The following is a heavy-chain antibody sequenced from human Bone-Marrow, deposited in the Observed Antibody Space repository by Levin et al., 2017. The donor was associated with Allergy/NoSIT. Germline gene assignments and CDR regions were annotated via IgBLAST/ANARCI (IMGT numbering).Heavy chain of an antibody. J-gene: IGHJ3*02. CDR1: GGTFSSYA. CDR3: ARGKRRDYDFWSGYHFDI. D-gene: IGHD3-3*01. CDR2: IIPIFGTA. Sequence: SVKVSCKASGGTFSSYAISWVRQAPGQGLEWMGGIIPIFGTANYAQKFQGRVTITADESTSTAYMELSSLRSEDTAVYYCARGKRRDYDFWSGYHFDIWGQGTMVTVSS. V-gene: IGHV1-69*13.